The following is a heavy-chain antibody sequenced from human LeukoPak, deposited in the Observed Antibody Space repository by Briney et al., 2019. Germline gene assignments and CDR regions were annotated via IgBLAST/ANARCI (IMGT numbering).Heavy chain of an antibody. J-gene: IGHJ3*02. V-gene: IGHV4-59*01. CDR3: VRLQPNTGEWAFDI. D-gene: IGHD1-1*01. CDR1: GGSIGTNY. Sequence: SETLSLTCSVSGGSIGTNYWSWIRQVPGKGLEWIGYSSYSGSSNYNPSLKSRVTISVDTSKNQLSLKLRSVTAADTAVYHCVRLQPNTGEWAFDIWGQGTMVSVSS. CDR2: SSYSGSS.